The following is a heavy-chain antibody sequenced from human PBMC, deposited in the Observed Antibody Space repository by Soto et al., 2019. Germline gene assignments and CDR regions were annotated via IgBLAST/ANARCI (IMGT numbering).Heavy chain of an antibody. D-gene: IGHD3-10*01. CDR2: IYYSGST. J-gene: IGHJ5*02. CDR1: GGSISSYY. CDR3: ARLVYWGSVLGGSALFYGSGRTNWFDP. Sequence: SETLSLTCTVSGGSISSYYWSWIRQPPGKGLEWIGYIYYSGSTNYNPSLKSRVTISVDTSKNQFSLKLSSVTAADTAVYYCARLVYWGSVLGGSALFYGSGRTNWFDPWGQGTLVTVSS. V-gene: IGHV4-59*08.